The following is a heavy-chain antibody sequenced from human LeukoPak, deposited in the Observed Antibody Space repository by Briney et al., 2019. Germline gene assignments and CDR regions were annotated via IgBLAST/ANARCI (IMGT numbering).Heavy chain of an antibody. J-gene: IGHJ4*02. Sequence: ASVKVSCKASGYTFTSYDINWVRQATGQGLEWMGWMNPNSGNTGYAQKFQGRVTMTRNTSISTAYMELSSLRSEDTAVYYCARGSRQQLAFDYWGQGTLVTVSS. D-gene: IGHD6-13*01. V-gene: IGHV1-8*01. CDR3: ARGSRQQLAFDY. CDR1: GYTFTSYD. CDR2: MNPNSGNT.